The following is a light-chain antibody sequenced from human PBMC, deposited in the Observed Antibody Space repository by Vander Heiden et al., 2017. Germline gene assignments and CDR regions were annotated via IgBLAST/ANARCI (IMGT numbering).Light chain of an antibody. CDR3: QQRSNWLWT. CDR2: DAS. CDR1: QSVSSY. Sequence: IMLTHPPATLSLPPGERATLSCSASQSVSSYLAWYQQKPGQAPRLLIYDASNRATGIPARFSGSGSGTDFTLTISSLEPEDFAVYYCQQRSNWLWTFGQGTKVEIK. V-gene: IGKV3-11*01. J-gene: IGKJ1*01.